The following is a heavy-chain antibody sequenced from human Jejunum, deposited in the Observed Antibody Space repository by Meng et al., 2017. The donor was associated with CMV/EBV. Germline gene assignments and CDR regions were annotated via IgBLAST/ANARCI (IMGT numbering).Heavy chain of an antibody. J-gene: IGHJ5*01. D-gene: IGHD1-14*01. CDR1: GGSIHSGAYY. CDR2: IYSSGST. V-gene: IGHV4-31*02. CDR3: ARFITGTTALNRGFDS. Sequence: GGSIHSGAYYWTWIRQHPGKGLDWIGYIYSSGSTYYNPSLQSRASISIDTSENHFSLKLSSVTAADTAVYYCARFITGTTALNRGFDSWGQGILVPSPQ.